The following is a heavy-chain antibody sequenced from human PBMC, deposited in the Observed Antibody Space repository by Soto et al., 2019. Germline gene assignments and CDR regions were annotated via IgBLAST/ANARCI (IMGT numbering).Heavy chain of an antibody. V-gene: IGHV3-7*03. CDR2: IKQDGSEK. CDR3: ARDVDSSSPTGYYGMAV. D-gene: IGHD6-6*01. Sequence: QSGRSLRICCAASGFTFSSYWMSWVRQAPGKGLEWVANIKQDGSEKYYVDSVKGRFTISRDNAKNSLYLQMNSLRAEDTAGDYCARDVDSSSPTGYYGMAVSGKGTTVTVSS. J-gene: IGHJ6*04. CDR1: GFTFSSYW.